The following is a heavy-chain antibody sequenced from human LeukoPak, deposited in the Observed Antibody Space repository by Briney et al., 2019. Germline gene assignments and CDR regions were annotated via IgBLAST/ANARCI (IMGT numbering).Heavy chain of an antibody. CDR2: ISSSSSYI. V-gene: IGHV3-21*01. Sequence: GGSLRLSCAASGFTFSSYSTNWVRQAPGKGLEWVSSISSSSSYIYYADSMKGRFTISRDNAKNSLYLQMNSLRAEDTAMYYCARDYGQWLPDYWGQGTRVTVSS. CDR3: ARDYGQWLPDY. CDR1: GFTFSSYS. J-gene: IGHJ4*02. D-gene: IGHD6-19*01.